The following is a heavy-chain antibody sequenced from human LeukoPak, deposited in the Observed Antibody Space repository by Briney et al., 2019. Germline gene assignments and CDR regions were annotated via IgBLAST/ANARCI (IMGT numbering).Heavy chain of an antibody. CDR1: GGSFSGYY. D-gene: IGHD6-19*01. CDR2: INHSGST. V-gene: IGHV4-34*01. CDR3: ARGRLTSYSYYGMDV. Sequence: SETLSLTCAVYGGSFSGYYWSWIRQPPGKGLEWIGEINHSGSTNYNPSLKSRVTISVDTSKNQFSLKLSSVTAADTAVYYCARGRLTSYSYYGMDVWGQGTTVTVSS. J-gene: IGHJ6*02.